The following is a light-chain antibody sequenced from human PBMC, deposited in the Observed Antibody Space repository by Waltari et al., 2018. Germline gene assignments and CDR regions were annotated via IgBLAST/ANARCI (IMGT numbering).Light chain of an antibody. V-gene: IGKV3-11*01. CDR1: QGVTNY. CDR2: DIS. Sequence: DIVLTKSPATQSLSPGERATLSCRASQGVTNYLAWYQQKPGQAPRLLIYDISTRPTAIPARFNGSGSGTDFTLTISSLEPEDFAVYYCLQRDRWLTFGGGTKVEIK. J-gene: IGKJ4*01. CDR3: LQRDRWLT.